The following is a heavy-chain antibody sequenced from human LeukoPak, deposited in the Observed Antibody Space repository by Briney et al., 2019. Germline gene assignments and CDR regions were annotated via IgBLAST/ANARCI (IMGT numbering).Heavy chain of an antibody. V-gene: IGHV6-1*01. Sequence: SQTLPLTCATSGDSVSSNSAAWNWIRPSPSRRLEWLGRTYYRSKRYNDYAVSVKSRITINPDTSKNQFSLQLNSVTPEDTAVYYCARGNDYGGDYWGQGTLVTVSA. CDR1: GDSVSSNSAA. CDR3: ARGNDYGGDY. CDR2: TYYRSKRYN. J-gene: IGHJ4*02. D-gene: IGHD4-17*01.